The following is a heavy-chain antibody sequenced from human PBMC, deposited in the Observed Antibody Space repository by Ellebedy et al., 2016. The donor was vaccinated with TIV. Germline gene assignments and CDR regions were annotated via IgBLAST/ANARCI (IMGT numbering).Heavy chain of an antibody. D-gene: IGHD3-10*01. CDR1: GFTFSSFW. J-gene: IGHJ1*01. Sequence: PGGSLRLSCAASGFTFSSFWMTWVRQAPGKGLEWVAHIKRDGSETSYEDSVNGRFTISRDNFQNTLYLQMDSLRAEDTAVYYCARDLSPTGLRGYFHYWGQGTLVTVSS. V-gene: IGHV3-7*01. CDR2: IKRDGSET. CDR3: ARDLSPTGLRGYFHY.